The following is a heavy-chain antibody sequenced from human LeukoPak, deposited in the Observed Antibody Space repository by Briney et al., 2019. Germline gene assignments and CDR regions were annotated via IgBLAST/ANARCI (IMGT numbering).Heavy chain of an antibody. CDR2: ISGSGGST. D-gene: IGHD2-15*01. V-gene: IGHV3-23*01. J-gene: IGHJ4*02. CDR1: GFTFSSYA. CDR3: AKGGAYCSGGSCYLNDY. Sequence: GGSLRLSCAASGFTFSSYAMSWVRQAPGKGLEWVSAISGSGGSTYYADSVKGRFTISRDNSKNTLYLQMNSLRAEDTAVYYCAKGGAYCSGGSCYLNDYRGQGTLVTVSS.